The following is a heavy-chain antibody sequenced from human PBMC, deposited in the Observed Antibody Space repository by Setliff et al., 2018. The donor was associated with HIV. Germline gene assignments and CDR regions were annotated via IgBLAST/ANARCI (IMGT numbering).Heavy chain of an antibody. CDR2: IYPSGGNA. CDR3: AREAQGGNPWGDY. J-gene: IGHJ4*02. CDR1: GYTFTDYY. D-gene: IGHD2-15*01. Sequence: ASVKVSCKASGYTFTDYYVHWVRQAPGQGLEWMGVIYPSGGNANYAQKFQGRVTMTRDTSTGTVYMEVNSLRSEDTAVYYWAREAQGGNPWGDYWGQGTLVTVSS. V-gene: IGHV1-46*01.